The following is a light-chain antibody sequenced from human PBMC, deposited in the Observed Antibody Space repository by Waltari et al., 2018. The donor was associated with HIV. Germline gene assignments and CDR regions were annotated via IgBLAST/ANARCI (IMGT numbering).Light chain of an antibody. Sequence: IVMTPSPATLSVSQGERATLPSRASQSVSSNLAWYQQKPGQAPRLIVFGASTRATGIPARFSGSGSGTEFTLTISSLQSEDFAVYYCQQYNNWPPEITFGPGTKVDIK. V-gene: IGKV3-15*01. CDR2: GAS. J-gene: IGKJ3*01. CDR1: QSVSSN. CDR3: QQYNNWPPEIT.